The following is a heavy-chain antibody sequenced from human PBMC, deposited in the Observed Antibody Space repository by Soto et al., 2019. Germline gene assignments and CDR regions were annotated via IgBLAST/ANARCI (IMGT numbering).Heavy chain of an antibody. D-gene: IGHD5-18*01. CDR2: ISYDGSNK. CDR3: AKDLRRGYSYGYGNWFDP. J-gene: IGHJ5*02. Sequence: GSLRLSCAASGFPFSSYGMHWVRQAPGKGLEWVAVISYDGSNKYYADSVKGRFTISRDNSKNTLYLQMNSLRAEDTAVYYCAKDLRRGYSYGYGNWFDPWGQGTLVTVSS. V-gene: IGHV3-30*18. CDR1: GFPFSSYG.